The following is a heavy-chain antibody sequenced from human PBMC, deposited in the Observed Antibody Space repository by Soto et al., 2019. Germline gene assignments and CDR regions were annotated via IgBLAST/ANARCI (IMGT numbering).Heavy chain of an antibody. J-gene: IGHJ4*02. V-gene: IGHV4-59*01. D-gene: IGHD2-15*01. Sequence: SEHLSLTCPVSGGSISPFYWSWVRQPPGKGLEWIGYLYYSGNTNYNPSLKSRVTISVDASKNQVSLRLTSVTAADTAVYYCARVGGVAARTFDYWGQGTVVTVSS. CDR3: ARVGGVAARTFDY. CDR2: LYYSGNT. CDR1: GGSISPFY.